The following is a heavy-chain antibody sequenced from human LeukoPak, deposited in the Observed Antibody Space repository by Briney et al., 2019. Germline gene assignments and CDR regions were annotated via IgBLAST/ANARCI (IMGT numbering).Heavy chain of an antibody. D-gene: IGHD1-26*01. CDR1: GYTFTSYG. J-gene: IGHJ4*02. Sequence: ASVKVSCKASGYTFTSYGISWVRQAPGQGLEWMGWTSAYNGNTNYAQKLQGRVTMTTDTSTSTAYMELSSLRSEDTAVYYCARDPRWEPTEGFLDYWGQGTLVTVSS. CDR3: ARDPRWEPTEGFLDY. CDR2: TSAYNGNT. V-gene: IGHV1-18*01.